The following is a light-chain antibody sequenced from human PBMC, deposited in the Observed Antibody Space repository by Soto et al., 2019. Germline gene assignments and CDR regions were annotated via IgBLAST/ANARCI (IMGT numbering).Light chain of an antibody. Sequence: EILMTQSPATLSVSPGERATLSCRASQSLNRNLAWYQQKPGQAPRLIIYGASTRASGIPARFSGSGSGTEFTLTISSLQSEDFALYDCQHYLDWPPAFTFGPGTKVDL. V-gene: IGKV3D-15*01. CDR2: GAS. J-gene: IGKJ3*01. CDR1: QSLNRN. CDR3: QHYLDWPPAFT.